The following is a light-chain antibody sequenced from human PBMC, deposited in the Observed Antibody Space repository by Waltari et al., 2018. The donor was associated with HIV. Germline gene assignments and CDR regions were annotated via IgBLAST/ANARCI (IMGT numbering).Light chain of an antibody. Sequence: VLTQPPSVSAAPGQTVSISCPGSYSNLANNYVSWYQQVPGTAPKLLIYDDNKRPSGIPDRFSGSKSGTSATLGVTGLQTGDEADYYCGTWDSRLSGFVFGPGTRVIVL. J-gene: IGLJ1*01. V-gene: IGLV1-51*01. CDR3: GTWDSRLSGFV. CDR1: YSNLANNY. CDR2: DDN.